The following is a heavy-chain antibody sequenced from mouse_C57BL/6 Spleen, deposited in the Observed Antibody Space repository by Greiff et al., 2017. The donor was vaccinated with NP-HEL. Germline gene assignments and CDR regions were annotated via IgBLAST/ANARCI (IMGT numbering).Heavy chain of an antibody. V-gene: IGHV1-52*01. J-gene: IGHJ1*03. D-gene: IGHD1-1*01. CDR1: GYTFTSYW. CDR2: IDPSDSET. Sequence: QVQLKQPGAELVRPGSSVKLSCKASGYTFTSYWMHWVKQRPIQGLEWIGNIDPSDSETHYNQKFKDKATLTVDKSSSTAYMQLSSLTSEDSAVYYCARRVTTGVGGWYFDVWGTGTTVTVSS. CDR3: ARRVTTGVGGWYFDV.